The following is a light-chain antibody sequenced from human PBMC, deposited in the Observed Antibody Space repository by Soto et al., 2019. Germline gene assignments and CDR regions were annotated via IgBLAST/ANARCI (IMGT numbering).Light chain of an antibody. CDR1: QSVLFSSDNKNC. CDR2: WAS. J-gene: IGKJ1*01. CDR3: QQYFSTPPWT. V-gene: IGKV4-1*01. Sequence: DIVMTQSPDSLPVSLGERATINCKASQSVLFSSDNKNCLAWYQQKPGQPPKLLIYWASTRKSGVPDRFSGSGSGTDFTLTISSLQAEDVAVYYCQQYFSTPPWTFGQGTKVEIK.